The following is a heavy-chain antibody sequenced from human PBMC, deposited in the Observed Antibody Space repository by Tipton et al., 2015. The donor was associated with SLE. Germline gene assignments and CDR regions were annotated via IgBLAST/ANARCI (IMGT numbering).Heavy chain of an antibody. Sequence: LRLSCTVSGGSINTYFWSWIRQPPGKGLEWIGYVYGSGSTHYNPSLTSRVTMSVDTSKNQFSLRLTSVTAADTAVYYCAAHAAGRGGSGYWGQGTLVTVSS. CDR3: AAHAAGRGGSGY. D-gene: IGHD2-15*01. V-gene: IGHV4-59*03. CDR2: VYGSGST. J-gene: IGHJ4*02. CDR1: GGSINTYF.